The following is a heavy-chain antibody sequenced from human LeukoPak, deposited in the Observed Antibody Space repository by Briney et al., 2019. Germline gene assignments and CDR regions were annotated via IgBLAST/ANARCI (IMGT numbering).Heavy chain of an antibody. CDR2: ISSSGSTI. J-gene: IGHJ4*02. CDR1: GFTFSSYE. Sequence: GGSLRLSCAASGFTFSSYEMNWVRQAPGRGLEWVSYISSSGSTIYYADSVKGRFTISRDNAKSSLYLQMNSLRAEDTAVYYCARDHYYDSSGYPTYWGQGTLVTVSS. CDR3: ARDHYYDSSGYPTY. V-gene: IGHV3-48*03. D-gene: IGHD3-22*01.